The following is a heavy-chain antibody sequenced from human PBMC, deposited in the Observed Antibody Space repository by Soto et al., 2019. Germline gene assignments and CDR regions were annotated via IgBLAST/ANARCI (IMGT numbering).Heavy chain of an antibody. D-gene: IGHD5-18*01. CDR1: GGSISSYY. V-gene: IGHV4-59*08. Sequence: QVQLQESGPGLVKPSETLSLTCTVSGGSISSYYWSWIRQPQGKGLEWIGYIYYSGSTNYNPSLNSQVTVAVGTSKNPFSLQLSSVTAADTAVYYCARRYGSCFDYWGQGTLVTVSS. CDR2: IYYSGST. J-gene: IGHJ4*02. CDR3: ARRYGSCFDY.